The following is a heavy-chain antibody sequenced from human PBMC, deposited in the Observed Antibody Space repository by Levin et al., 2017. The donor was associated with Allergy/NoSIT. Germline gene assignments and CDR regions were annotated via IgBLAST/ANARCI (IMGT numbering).Heavy chain of an antibody. CDR2: IYYGGT. Sequence: SQTLSLTCAVSGYSISSGYFWGWIRQPPGKGLEWIGNIYYGGTYYNPSLKSRITISMDTSKNQFSLTLRSVTAADTAVYYCGRDDYSNPGGVGYWGQGTLVTVSS. J-gene: IGHJ4*02. D-gene: IGHD4-11*01. CDR3: GRDDYSNPGGVGY. CDR1: GYSISSGYF. V-gene: IGHV4-38-2*02.